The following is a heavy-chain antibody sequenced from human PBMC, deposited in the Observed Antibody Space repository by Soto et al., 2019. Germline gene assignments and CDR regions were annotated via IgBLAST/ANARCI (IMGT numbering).Heavy chain of an antibody. D-gene: IGHD2-8*01. J-gene: IGHJ5*02. V-gene: IGHV4-30-2*01. CDR1: GGSISSGGYS. CDR3: ARALGYCTNGVCLNWFDP. Sequence: SETLSLTCAVSGGSISSGGYSWSWIRQPPGKGLEWIGYIYHSGSTYYNPSLKSRVTISVDRSKNQFSLKLSSVTAADTAVYYCARALGYCTNGVCLNWFDPWGQGTLVTVSS. CDR2: IYHSGST.